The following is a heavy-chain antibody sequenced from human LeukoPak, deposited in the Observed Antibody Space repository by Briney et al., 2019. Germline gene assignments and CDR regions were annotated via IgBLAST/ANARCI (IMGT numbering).Heavy chain of an antibody. V-gene: IGHV4-30-4*01. CDR2: IYYSGST. CDR1: GGSNSSGDYY. CDR3: ARVFGTFWSGYYYYYYGMDV. D-gene: IGHD3-3*01. Sequence: KPSETLSLTCTVSGGSNSSGDYYWSWIRQPPGKGLEWIGYIYYSGSTYYNPSLKSRVTISVDTSKNQFSLKLSSVTAADTAVYYCARVFGTFWSGYYYYYYGMDVWGQGTTVTVSS. J-gene: IGHJ6*02.